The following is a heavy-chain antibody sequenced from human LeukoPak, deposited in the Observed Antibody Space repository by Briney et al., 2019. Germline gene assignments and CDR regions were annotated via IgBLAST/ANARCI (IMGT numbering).Heavy chain of an antibody. J-gene: IGHJ4*02. Sequence: GGSLRLSCAASGFTFSSYAMHWVRQAPGKGLEWVAVISYDGSNKYYADSVKGRFTTSRDNSKNTLYLQMNSLRAEDTAVYYCARGWLRGSLVAPSHYWGQGTLVTVSS. CDR1: GFTFSSYA. D-gene: IGHD5-24*01. V-gene: IGHV3-30-3*01. CDR3: ARGWLRGSLVAPSHY. CDR2: ISYDGSNK.